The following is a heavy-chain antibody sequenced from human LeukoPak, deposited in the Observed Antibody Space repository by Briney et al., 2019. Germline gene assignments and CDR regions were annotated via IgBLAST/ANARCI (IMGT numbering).Heavy chain of an antibody. J-gene: IGHJ4*02. CDR1: GYTFTSYY. CDR3: ARDLGGYSGRYGEVVY. Sequence: ASVKVSCKASGYTFTSYYMHWVRQAPGQGLEWTGIINPSGGSTSYAQKFQGRVTMTRDTSTSTVYMELSSLRSEDTAVYYCARDLGGYSGRYGEVVYWGQGTLVTVSS. D-gene: IGHD1-26*01. V-gene: IGHV1-46*01. CDR2: INPSGGST.